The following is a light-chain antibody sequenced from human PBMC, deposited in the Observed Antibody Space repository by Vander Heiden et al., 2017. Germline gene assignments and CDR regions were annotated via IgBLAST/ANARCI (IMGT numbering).Light chain of an antibody. CDR3: QSYDSSLSGSV. J-gene: IGLJ2*01. Sequence: QSVLTQPPAVSGAPRQRVTISCTGNSSNIGAGYDVHWYQQLPGTAPKLLIYGSSNRPSGVPDRFSGSKSGTSASLAITGLQAEDEADYYCQSYDSSLSGSVFGGGTKLTVL. CDR2: GSS. V-gene: IGLV1-40*01. CDR1: SSNIGAGYD.